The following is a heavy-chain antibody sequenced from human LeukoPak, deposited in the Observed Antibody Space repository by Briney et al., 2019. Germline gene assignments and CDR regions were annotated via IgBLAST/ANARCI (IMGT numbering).Heavy chain of an antibody. J-gene: IGHJ4*02. Sequence: GGSLRLSCPASGFTFSSYAMHWVRPAAGKGREWVAVISYEGSNKYYADSVKGRFTISRDNSKNTLYVQMNSLRAEDTAIYYCARRGGTVATIGDDFDYWGQGTVVTVSS. CDR1: GFTFSSYA. CDR3: ARRGGTVATIGDDFDY. D-gene: IGHD5-12*01. V-gene: IGHV3-30*04. CDR2: ISYEGSNK.